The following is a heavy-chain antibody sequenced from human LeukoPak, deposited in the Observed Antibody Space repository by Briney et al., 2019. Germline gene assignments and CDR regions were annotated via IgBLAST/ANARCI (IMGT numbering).Heavy chain of an antibody. D-gene: IGHD4-17*01. J-gene: IGHJ4*02. V-gene: IGHV4-59*08. Sequence: SETLSLTCTVSGGSISSYYWSWIRQPPGKGLEWIGYIYYSGSTNYNPSLKSRVTISVGTSKNQFSLKLSSVTAADTAVYYCARHLNDYGDYGAGTDWGQGTLVTVSS. CDR3: ARHLNDYGDYGAGTD. CDR2: IYYSGST. CDR1: GGSISSYY.